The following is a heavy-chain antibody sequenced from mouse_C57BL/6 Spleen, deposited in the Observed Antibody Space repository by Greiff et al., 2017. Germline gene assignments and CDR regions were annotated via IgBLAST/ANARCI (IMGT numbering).Heavy chain of an antibody. J-gene: IGHJ4*01. V-gene: IGHV1-26*01. D-gene: IGHD1-1*01. CDR1: GYTFTDYY. CDR3: ARNHYGSSYGAMDY. Sequence: VQLQQSGPELVKPGASVKISCKASGYTFTDYYMNWVQQSHGKSLEWIGDINPNNGGTSYNQKFKGKATLTVDKSSSTAYMELRSLTSEDSTDYYGARNHYGSSYGAMDYWGQGTSVTVSS. CDR2: INPNNGGT.